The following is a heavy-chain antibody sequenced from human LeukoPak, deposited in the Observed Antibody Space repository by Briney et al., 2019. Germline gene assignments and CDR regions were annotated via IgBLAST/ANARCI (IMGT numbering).Heavy chain of an antibody. Sequence: SETLSLTCTVSGGSISSSSYYWGWIRQPPGKGLEWTGSIYYSGSTYYDPSLKSRVTISVDTSKNQFSLKLSSVTAADTAVYYCARPGGYCSSTSCYSGPGDYGMDVWGQGTTVTVSS. D-gene: IGHD2-2*01. CDR3: ARPGGYCSSTSCYSGPGDYGMDV. CDR2: IYYSGST. J-gene: IGHJ6*02. CDR1: GGSISSSSYY. V-gene: IGHV4-39*01.